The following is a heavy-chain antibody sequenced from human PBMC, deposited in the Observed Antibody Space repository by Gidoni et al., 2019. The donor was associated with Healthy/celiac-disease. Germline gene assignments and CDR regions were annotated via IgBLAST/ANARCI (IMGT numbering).Heavy chain of an antibody. V-gene: IGHV1-2*02. CDR2: INPNSGGT. CDR3: ARAYYDSSGYYSLGAFDI. Sequence: QVQLVQSGAEVKKPGASVKVSCKASGYNFTGYYMHWVRQAPGQGLEWMGWINPNSGGTNYAQKFQGRVTMTRDTACSTAYMELSRLRSDDTAVYYCARAYYDSSGYYSLGAFDIWGQGTMVTVSS. CDR1: GYNFTGYY. D-gene: IGHD3-22*01. J-gene: IGHJ3*02.